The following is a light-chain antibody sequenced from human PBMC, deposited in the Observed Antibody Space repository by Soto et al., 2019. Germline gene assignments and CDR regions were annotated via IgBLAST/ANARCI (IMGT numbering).Light chain of an antibody. CDR2: GAS. J-gene: IGKJ2*01. Sequence: EIVMTQSPANLSVSPGERATLSCRASQSFSSNLAWYQQKPGQGPRLLIYGASTRATGIPARFSGSGSGTEFTLTISSLQSEDFAVYYCQQDNKWPPYTFGQGTKVEIK. CDR3: QQDNKWPPYT. CDR1: QSFSSN. V-gene: IGKV3-15*01.